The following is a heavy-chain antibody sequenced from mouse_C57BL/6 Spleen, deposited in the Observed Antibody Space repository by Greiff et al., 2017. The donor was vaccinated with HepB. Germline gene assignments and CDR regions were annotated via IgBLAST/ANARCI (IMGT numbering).Heavy chain of an antibody. CDR1: GYTFTSYW. CDR2: INPSNGGT. Sequence: VQLQQPGTELVKPGASVKLSCKASGYTFTSYWMHWVKQRPGQGLEWIGNINPSNGGTNYNEKFKSKATLPVDKSSSTAYMQLSSLTSEDSAVYYCARSSYYGSSSFAYWGQGTLVTVSA. CDR3: ARSSYYGSSSFAY. D-gene: IGHD1-1*01. J-gene: IGHJ3*01. V-gene: IGHV1-53*01.